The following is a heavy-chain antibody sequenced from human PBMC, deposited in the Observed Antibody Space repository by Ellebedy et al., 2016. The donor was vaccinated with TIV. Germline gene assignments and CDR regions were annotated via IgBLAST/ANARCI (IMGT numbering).Heavy chain of an antibody. D-gene: IGHD6-19*01. CDR2: FDPEDGET. Sequence: ASVKVSXXVSGYTLTELSMHWVRQAPGKGLEWMGGFDPEDGETIYAQKFQGRVTMTEDTSTDTAYMELSSLRSEDTAVYYCATTRYSSGGDWFDPWGQGTLVTVSS. J-gene: IGHJ5*02. CDR1: GYTLTELS. CDR3: ATTRYSSGGDWFDP. V-gene: IGHV1-24*01.